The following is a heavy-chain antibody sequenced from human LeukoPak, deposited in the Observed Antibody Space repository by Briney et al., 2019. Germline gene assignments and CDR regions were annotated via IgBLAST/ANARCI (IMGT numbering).Heavy chain of an antibody. Sequence: PGGSLRLSCAASGFTFSSYSMNWVRQAPGKGLEWVSYISSSSSTIYYADSVKGRFTISRDNSKNTLYLQMNSLRAEDTAVYYCAKRSGYDFWSGRVGHYWGQGTLVTVSS. J-gene: IGHJ4*02. CDR3: AKRSGYDFWSGRVGHY. D-gene: IGHD3-3*01. CDR1: GFTFSSYS. V-gene: IGHV3-48*01. CDR2: ISSSSSTI.